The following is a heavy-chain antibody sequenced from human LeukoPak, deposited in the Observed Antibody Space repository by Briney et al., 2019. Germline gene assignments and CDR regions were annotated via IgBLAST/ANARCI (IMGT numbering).Heavy chain of an antibody. CDR3: AREGWWFGAHDGMDV. V-gene: IGHV3-7*01. J-gene: IGHJ6*02. D-gene: IGHD3-10*01. Sequence: GGSLRLSCAASGFTFSSYWMSWVRQAPGTGLEWVANIKQDGSEKYYVDSVKGRFTISRDNAKNSLYLQMNSLRAEDTAVYYCAREGWWFGAHDGMDVWGQGTTVTVSS. CDR2: IKQDGSEK. CDR1: GFTFSSYW.